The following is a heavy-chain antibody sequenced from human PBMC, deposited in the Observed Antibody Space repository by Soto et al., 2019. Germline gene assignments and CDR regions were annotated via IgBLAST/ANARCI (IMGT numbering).Heavy chain of an antibody. J-gene: IGHJ4*02. D-gene: IGHD3-10*01. CDR2: ISSSSSYI. V-gene: IGHV3-21*01. Sequence: GGSLRLSCAASGFTFSSYSMNWVRQAPGKELERVSSISSSSSYIYYADSVKDRFTISRDNAKNSLYLQMNSLRAEDTAVYYCARDPQRGGSRLKYYFDYWGQGTLVTVSS. CDR3: ARDPQRGGSRLKYYFDY. CDR1: GFTFSSYS.